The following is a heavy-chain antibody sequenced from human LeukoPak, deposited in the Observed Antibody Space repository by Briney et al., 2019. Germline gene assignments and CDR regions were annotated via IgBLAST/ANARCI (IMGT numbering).Heavy chain of an antibody. CDR3: ARGRKYYYYYGMDV. Sequence: GSSVKVSCKASGGTFSSYAISWVRQAPGQGLEWMGGIIPIFGTANYAQRFQGRVTITADESTSTAYMELSSLRSEDTAVYYCARGRKYYYYYGMDVWGQGTTVTVSS. J-gene: IGHJ6*02. V-gene: IGHV1-69*01. CDR1: GGTFSSYA. CDR2: IIPIFGTA.